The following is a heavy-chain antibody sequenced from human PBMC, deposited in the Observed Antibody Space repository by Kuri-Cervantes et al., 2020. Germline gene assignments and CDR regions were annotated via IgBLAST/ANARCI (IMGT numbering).Heavy chain of an antibody. D-gene: IGHD6-19*01. Sequence: ASVKVSCKVSGYTLTELSMHWVRQAPGKGLEWMGGFDPEDGETIYAQKFQGRVTMTGNASISTAYMELSSLRSEDTAVYYCARALVGTPGEWLVLFYLYYYGMDVWGQGTTVTVSS. CDR3: ARALVGTPGEWLVLFYLYYYGMDV. J-gene: IGHJ6*02. CDR2: FDPEDGET. CDR1: GYTLTELS. V-gene: IGHV1-24*01.